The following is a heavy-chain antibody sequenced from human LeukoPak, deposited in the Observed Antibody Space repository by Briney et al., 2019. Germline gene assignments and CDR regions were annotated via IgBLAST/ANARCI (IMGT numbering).Heavy chain of an antibody. D-gene: IGHD3-22*01. J-gene: IGHJ3*02. CDR1: GFTFGSYA. CDR3: AKSIYYDSRQSAFDI. V-gene: IGHV3-23*01. Sequence: GGSLRLPCAASGFTFGSYAMSWVRQAPGKGLEWVSTISGSGGSTYYADSVKGRFTISRDNSKNTLYLQVSSLRADDTAVYYCAKSIYYDSRQSAFDIWGQGTMVTVSS. CDR2: ISGSGGST.